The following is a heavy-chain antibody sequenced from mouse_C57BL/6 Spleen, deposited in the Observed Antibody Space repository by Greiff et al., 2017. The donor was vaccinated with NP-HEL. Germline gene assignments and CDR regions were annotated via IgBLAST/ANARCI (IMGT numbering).Heavy chain of an antibody. Sequence: QVQLQQPGAELVRPGTSVKLSCKASGYTFTSYWMHWVKQRPGQGLEWIGVIDPSDSYTNYNQKFKGKATLTVDTSSSTAYMQLSSLTSEDSAVYYCARGICGYKYYFDYWGQGTTLTVSS. D-gene: IGHD2-2*01. CDR2: IDPSDSYT. CDR1: GYTFTSYW. CDR3: ARGICGYKYYFDY. V-gene: IGHV1-59*01. J-gene: IGHJ2*01.